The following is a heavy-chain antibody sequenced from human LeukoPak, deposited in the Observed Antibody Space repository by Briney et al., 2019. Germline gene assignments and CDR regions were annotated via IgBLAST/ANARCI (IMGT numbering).Heavy chain of an antibody. CDR1: GFPFSNNP. CDR3: ARDGGKGYEIDY. Sequence: GGSLRLSCVVSGFPFSNNPMNWVRQAPGKGLEWVSYISTAITTAYYAESVKGRFTISRDNAKNSLYLQMNSLRVEDTAVYYCARDGGKGYEIDYWGQGTLVTVSS. V-gene: IGHV3-48*01. D-gene: IGHD2-2*01. J-gene: IGHJ4*02. CDR2: ISTAITTA.